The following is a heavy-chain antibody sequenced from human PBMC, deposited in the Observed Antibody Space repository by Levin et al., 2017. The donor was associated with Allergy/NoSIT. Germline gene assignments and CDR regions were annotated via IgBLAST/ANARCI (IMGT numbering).Heavy chain of an antibody. CDR2: IWNDGSNK. CDR1: GFTFSSYG. J-gene: IGHJ4*02. Sequence: GESLKISCAASGFTFSSYGIHWVRQAPGKGLEWVALIWNDGSNKYYVDSVKGRFTISRDNSKNTVYLQMNSLRVEDTAVYYCARLLSGTIDYWGQGTLVTVSS. V-gene: IGHV3-33*01. CDR3: ARLLSGTIDY. D-gene: IGHD5-12*01.